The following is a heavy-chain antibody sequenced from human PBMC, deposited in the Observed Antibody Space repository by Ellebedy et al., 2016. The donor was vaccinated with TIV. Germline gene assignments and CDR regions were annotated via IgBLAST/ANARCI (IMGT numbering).Heavy chain of an antibody. CDR2: MTWNGGSL. CDR1: GFTFDDYG. Sequence: PGGSLRLSCTASGFTFDDYGMHWVRQAPGKGLEWVAGMTWNGGSLGYADSVKGRFIISRDNAKNSLYLQMNSLRAEDTALYYCAKEDLNGFDPWGQGTLVTVSS. V-gene: IGHV3-9*01. J-gene: IGHJ5*02. CDR3: AKEDLNGFDP.